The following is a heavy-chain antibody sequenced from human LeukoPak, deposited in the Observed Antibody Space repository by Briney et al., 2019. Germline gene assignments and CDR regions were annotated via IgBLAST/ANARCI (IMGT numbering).Heavy chain of an antibody. J-gene: IGHJ4*02. D-gene: IGHD1-26*01. V-gene: IGHV3-23*01. Sequence: PGGSLRLSCAASAFTFSDYSMTWVRQAPGKGLEWVSVISGSGGTTYYADSVKGRFTISRDNSKNTLYLQMNSLRADDTAVYYCARGWELPNYWGQGTLVTVSS. CDR1: AFTFSDYS. CDR3: ARGWELPNY. CDR2: ISGSGGTT.